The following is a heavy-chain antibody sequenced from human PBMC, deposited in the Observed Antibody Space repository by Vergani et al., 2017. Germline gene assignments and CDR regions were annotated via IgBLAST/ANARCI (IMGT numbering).Heavy chain of an antibody. D-gene: IGHD3-22*01. Sequence: EVQLLESGGGLVQPGGSLRLSCAASGFTFSSYAMSWVRQAPGKGLEWVSAISGGGGSTYYADSVKGRFTISRDNSKNTLYLQMNSLRAEDTAVYYCAKDPKSIPMIVGDDWYFDLWGRGTLVTVSS. J-gene: IGHJ2*01. CDR1: GFTFSSYA. V-gene: IGHV3-23*01. CDR3: AKDPKSIPMIVGDDWYFDL. CDR2: ISGGGGST.